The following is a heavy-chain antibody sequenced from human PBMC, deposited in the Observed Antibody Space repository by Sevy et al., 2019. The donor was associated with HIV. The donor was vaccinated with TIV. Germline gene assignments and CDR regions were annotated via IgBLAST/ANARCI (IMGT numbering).Heavy chain of an antibody. CDR1: GGSISSYY. J-gene: IGHJ5*02. V-gene: IGHV4-4*07. D-gene: IGHD3-16*01. CDR2: IYTSGST. CDR3: ARGALRGGVNWFDP. Sequence: SETLSLTCTVSGGSISSYYWSWIRQPAGKGLEWIGRIYTSGSTNYNPSLKSRVTMSVDTSKNQFSLKLSSVTAADTAVYYCARGALRGGVNWFDPWGQGTLVTVSS.